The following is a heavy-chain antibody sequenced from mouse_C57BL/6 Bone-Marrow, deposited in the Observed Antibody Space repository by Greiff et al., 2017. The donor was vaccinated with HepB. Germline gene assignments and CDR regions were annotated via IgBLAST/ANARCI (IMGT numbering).Heavy chain of an antibody. J-gene: IGHJ1*03. CDR3: ARTLYRWYFDV. Sequence: EVQVVESGGGLVKPGGSLKLSCAASGFTFSDYGMHWVRQAPEKGLEWVAYISSGSSTIYYADTVKGRFTISRDNAKNTLFLQMTSLRSEDTAMYYCARTLYRWYFDVWGTGTTVTVSS. V-gene: IGHV5-17*01. CDR2: ISSGSSTI. D-gene: IGHD6-1*01. CDR1: GFTFSDYG.